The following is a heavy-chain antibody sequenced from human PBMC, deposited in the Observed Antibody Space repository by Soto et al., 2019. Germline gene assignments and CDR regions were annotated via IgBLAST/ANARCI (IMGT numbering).Heavy chain of an antibody. J-gene: IGHJ6*02. CDR2: IYQSGSA. CDR3: ARAFYGVDL. Sequence: SETLSLTCTVSGGSIISGGYSWSWIRQSPGQGLEWIGYIYQSGSAFYNPSLKTRATILVDRSKNQFSLNLTSVTAADAAVYYCARAFYGVDLWGQGTTVTVSS. V-gene: IGHV4-30-2*06. CDR1: GGSIISGGYS.